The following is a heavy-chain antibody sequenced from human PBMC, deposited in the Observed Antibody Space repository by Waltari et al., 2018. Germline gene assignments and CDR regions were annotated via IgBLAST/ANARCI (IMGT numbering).Heavy chain of an antibody. CDR2: CCGSTGDI. CDR1: GFPFRTYS. CDR3: ARAEQPMATIIGVDY. J-gene: IGHJ4*02. D-gene: IGHD5-12*01. V-gene: IGHV3-21*01. Sequence: EVQLVESGGGLVKPGGSRRLSCAASGFPFRTYSKHWVSPVPGKGLEWVSSCCGSTGDIYYAESVHGRFTISRDNAKSSLYLEMNSLRCEDTAIYYCARAEQPMATIIGVDYWGQGTLVTVSS.